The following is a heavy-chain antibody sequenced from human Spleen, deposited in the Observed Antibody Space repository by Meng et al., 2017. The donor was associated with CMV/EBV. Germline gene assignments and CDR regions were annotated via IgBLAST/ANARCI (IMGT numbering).Heavy chain of an antibody. Sequence: VQVVEAGGGLVQPGGSLRLSCAASGFTFSSYWMHWVCQAPGKGLVWVSRINSDGSSTSYADSVKGRFTISRDNAKNTLYLQMNSLRAEDTAVYYCARAYYGTLKDYWGQGTLVTVSS. CDR1: GFTFSSYW. D-gene: IGHD2/OR15-2a*01. V-gene: IGHV3-74*01. CDR2: INSDGSST. CDR3: ARAYYGTLKDY. J-gene: IGHJ4*02.